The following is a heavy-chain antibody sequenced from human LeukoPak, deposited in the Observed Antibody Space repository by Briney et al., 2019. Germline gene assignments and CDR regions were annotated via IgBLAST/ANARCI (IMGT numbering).Heavy chain of an antibody. Sequence: APVKVSCKVSGYTLTELSMHWVRQAPGKGLEWMGGFDPEDGETIYAQKFQGRVTMTEDTSTDTAYMELSSLRSEDTAVYYCATERYSSGWYDYWGQGTLVTVSS. CDR3: ATERYSSGWYDY. CDR2: FDPEDGET. J-gene: IGHJ4*02. V-gene: IGHV1-24*01. CDR1: GYTLTELS. D-gene: IGHD6-19*01.